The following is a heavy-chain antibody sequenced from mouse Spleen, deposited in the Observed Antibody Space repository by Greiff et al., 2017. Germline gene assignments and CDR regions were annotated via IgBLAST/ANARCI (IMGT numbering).Heavy chain of an antibody. CDR1: GYTFTSYW. Sequence: VQLQESGAELVKPGASVKLSCKASGYTFTSYWMHWVKQRPGQGLEWIGMIHPNSGSTNYNEKFKSKATLTVDKSSSTAYMQLSSLTSEDSAVYYCALIYGSQAMDYWGQGTSVTVSS. CDR2: IHPNSGST. CDR3: ALIYGSQAMDY. V-gene: IGHV1-64*01. D-gene: IGHD1-1*01. J-gene: IGHJ4*01.